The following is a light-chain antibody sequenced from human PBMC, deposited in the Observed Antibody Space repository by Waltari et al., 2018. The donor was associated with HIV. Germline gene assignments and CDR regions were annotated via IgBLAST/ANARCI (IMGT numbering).Light chain of an antibody. J-gene: IGKJ2*01. CDR3: QQYGSSPDT. V-gene: IGKV3-20*01. Sequence: EIVLTQSPGTLSLSSGERATLSCRASQSVSSSSLAWYQQKPVQAPRLLIYGASSRATGIPDRCSGSGSGTDFTLTISRLEPEDSAVYYCQQYGSSPDTFGQGTKREIK. CDR2: GAS. CDR1: QSVSSSS.